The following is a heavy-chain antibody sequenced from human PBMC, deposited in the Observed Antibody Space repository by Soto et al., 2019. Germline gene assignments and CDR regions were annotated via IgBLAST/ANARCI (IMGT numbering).Heavy chain of an antibody. V-gene: IGHV4-39*01. CDR1: GGSISSRGYY. Sequence: QLQLQESGPGRVKPSETLSLTCTVSGGSISSRGYYWGWIRQPPGKGLEWIGTIYYSGSTYYNPSLKSRVTISVDTSKKQFSLKLSSVTAADTAVYYCATSNWFDPWGQGTLVTVSS. J-gene: IGHJ5*02. CDR2: IYYSGST. CDR3: ATSNWFDP.